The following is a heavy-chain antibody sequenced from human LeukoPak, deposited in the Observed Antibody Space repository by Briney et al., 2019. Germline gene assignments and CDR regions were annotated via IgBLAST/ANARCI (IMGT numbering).Heavy chain of an antibody. D-gene: IGHD3-9*01. V-gene: IGHV3-53*01. CDR2: IYVGGSA. J-gene: IGHJ4*02. CDR1: GFTVSNNY. Sequence: GGSLRLSCAASGFTVSNNYMSWVRQTPGKGLEWVSVIYVGGSAYYAGSVKGRFTISGDSSKNTLYLQMNSLRAEDTAVYYCARLKIDGTHFDYWGQGTLVTVSS. CDR3: ARLKIDGTHFDY.